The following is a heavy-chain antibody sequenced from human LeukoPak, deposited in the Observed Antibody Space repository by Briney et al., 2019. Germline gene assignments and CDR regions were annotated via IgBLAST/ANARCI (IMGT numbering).Heavy chain of an antibody. D-gene: IGHD5-18*01. J-gene: IGHJ4*02. CDR1: GGSISSSSYY. CDR3: ARLSPYSYVEY. Sequence: SETLSLTCTVSGGSISSSSYYWGWIRQPPGKGLEWIGSIYYSRSTYYNPSLKSRVTISVDTSKNQFSLKLSSVTAADTAVYYCARLSPYSYVEYWGQGTLVTVSS. V-gene: IGHV4-39*01. CDR2: IYYSRST.